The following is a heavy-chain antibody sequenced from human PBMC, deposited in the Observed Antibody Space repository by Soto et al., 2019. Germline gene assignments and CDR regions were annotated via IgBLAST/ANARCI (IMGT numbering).Heavy chain of an antibody. Sequence: GGSLRLSCAASGFTFSSYGMHWVRQAPGKGLEWVAVISYDGSNKYYADSVKGRFTISRDNSKNTLYLQMNSLRAEDTAVYYCAKDKGGVRANYYYYGMDVWGQGTTVTVSS. V-gene: IGHV3-30*18. J-gene: IGHJ6*02. CDR2: ISYDGSNK. D-gene: IGHD3-10*01. CDR1: GFTFSSYG. CDR3: AKDKGGVRANYYYYGMDV.